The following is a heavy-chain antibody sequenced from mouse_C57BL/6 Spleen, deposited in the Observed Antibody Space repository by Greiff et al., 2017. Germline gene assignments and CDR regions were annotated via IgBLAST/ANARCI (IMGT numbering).Heavy chain of an antibody. Sequence: VQLQQPGAELVKPGASVKLSCKASGYTFTSYRMHWVKQRPGRGLEWIGRIDPNSGGTKYNEKFKGKATLTVDKPSSTVYMQLSSLTSDDSAVYYCARGSTSLEGFAYWGQGTLVTVSA. CDR2: IDPNSGGT. D-gene: IGHD6-2*01. V-gene: IGHV1-62-3*01. CDR1: GYTFTSYR. CDR3: ARGSTSLEGFAY. J-gene: IGHJ3*01.